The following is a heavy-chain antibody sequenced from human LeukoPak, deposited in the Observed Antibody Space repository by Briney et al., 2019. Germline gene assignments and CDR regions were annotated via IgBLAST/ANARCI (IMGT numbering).Heavy chain of an antibody. V-gene: IGHV4-34*01. J-gene: IGHJ3*02. D-gene: IGHD3-3*01. CDR1: GGSFSGYY. Sequence: SETLSLTCAVYGGSFSGYYWSWIRQPPGKGLEWIGEINHSGSTNYNPSLKSRVTISVDTSKNQFSLKLSSVTAADTAVYYCAGGREDDSWSGYYNSGPDAFDIWGQGTMVTVSS. CDR3: AGGREDDSWSGYYNSGPDAFDI. CDR2: INHSGST.